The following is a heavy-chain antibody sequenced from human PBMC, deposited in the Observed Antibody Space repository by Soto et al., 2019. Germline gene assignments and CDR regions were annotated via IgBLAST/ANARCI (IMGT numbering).Heavy chain of an antibody. Sequence: EVQLVESGGGLVQPGGSLRLSCAASGLTVSSYSMNWVRQAPGKGLEWVSYISSSSSTIYYADSVKGRFTISRDNAKNSLYLQMNSLRAEDTAVYYCARDLTSYGPFDYLGQGTLVTVSS. D-gene: IGHD5-18*01. J-gene: IGHJ4*02. CDR1: GLTVSSYS. CDR3: ARDLTSYGPFDY. V-gene: IGHV3-48*01. CDR2: ISSSSSTI.